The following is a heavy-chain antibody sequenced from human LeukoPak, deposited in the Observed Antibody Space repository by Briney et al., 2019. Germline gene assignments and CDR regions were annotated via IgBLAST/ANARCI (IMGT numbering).Heavy chain of an antibody. D-gene: IGHD6-19*01. CDR2: IYHSGST. CDR3: ARTAVAGSYYYYMDV. J-gene: IGHJ6*03. V-gene: IGHV4-38-2*01. CDR1: GYSISSGYY. Sequence: PSETLSLTCAVPGYSISSGYYWGWIRQPPGKGLEWIGSIYHSGSTYYNPSLKSRVTISVDTSKNQFSLKLSSVTAADTAVYYCARTAVAGSYYYYMDVWGKGTTVTVSS.